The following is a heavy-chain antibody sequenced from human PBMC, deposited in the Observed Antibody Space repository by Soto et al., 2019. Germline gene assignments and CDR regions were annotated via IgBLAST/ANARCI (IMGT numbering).Heavy chain of an antibody. Sequence: EVQLVESGGGLVKPGGSLRLSCAASGFTFSSYSMNWVRQAPGKGLEWVSSISSSSSYIYYADSVKGRFTISRDNAKNSLNLQMNSLRAEDTAVYYCARGAFDCSGGSCYSYYYMDVWGKGTTVTVSS. D-gene: IGHD2-15*01. J-gene: IGHJ6*03. CDR2: ISSSSSYI. V-gene: IGHV3-21*01. CDR1: GFTFSSYS. CDR3: ARGAFDCSGGSCYSYYYMDV.